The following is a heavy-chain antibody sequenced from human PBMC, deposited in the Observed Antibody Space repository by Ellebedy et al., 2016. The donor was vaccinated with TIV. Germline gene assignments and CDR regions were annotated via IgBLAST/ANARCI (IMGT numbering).Heavy chain of an antibody. J-gene: IGHJ4*02. CDR3: ATGSQWLGGTCFDY. V-gene: IGHV3-23*01. D-gene: IGHD6-19*01. CDR2: ISGNGGRT. CDR1: GFTFSSYA. Sequence: GESLKISCAASGFTFSSYAMSWVRQAPGKGLEWVSGISGNGGRTDYADSVKGRFTISRDNYNNSLYLQMNSLRAEDTAVDYCATGSQWLGGTCFDYWGQGTLVTVSS.